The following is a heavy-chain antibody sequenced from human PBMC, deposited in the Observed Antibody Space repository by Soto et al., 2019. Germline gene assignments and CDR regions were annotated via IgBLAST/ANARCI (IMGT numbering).Heavy chain of an antibody. CDR2: ISSSSSYI. D-gene: IGHD6-6*01. V-gene: IGHV3-21*01. Sequence: LRLSCAASGFTFSSYSMNWVRQAPGKGLEWVSSISSSSSYIYYADSVKGRFTISRDNAKNSLYLQMNSLRAEDTAVYYCARDRIAAPLGLYYFDYWGQGTLVTVSS. CDR3: ARDRIAAPLGLYYFDY. J-gene: IGHJ4*02. CDR1: GFTFSSYS.